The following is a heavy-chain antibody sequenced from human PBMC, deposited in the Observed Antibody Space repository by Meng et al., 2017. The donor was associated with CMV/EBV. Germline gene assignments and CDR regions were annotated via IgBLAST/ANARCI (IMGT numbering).Heavy chain of an antibody. CDR1: GFTFDDYG. CDR3: ANFPRDDFWSGYPMDDAFDI. CDR2: INWNCGST. V-gene: IGHV3-20*04. D-gene: IGHD3-3*01. J-gene: IGHJ3*02. Sequence: GGSLRLSCAASGFTFDDYGMSWVRQAPGKGLEWVSGINWNCGSTGYADSVKGRFTISRDNAKNSLYLQMNSLRAEDTALYYCANFPRDDFWSGYPMDDAFDIWGQGTMVTVSS.